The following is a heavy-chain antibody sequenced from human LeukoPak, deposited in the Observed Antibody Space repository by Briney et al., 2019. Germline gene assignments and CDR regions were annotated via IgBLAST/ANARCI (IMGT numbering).Heavy chain of an antibody. CDR3: AKPREPYGGNPDAFDI. Sequence: QPGGSLRLSCAASGFTFSSYAMSWVRQAPGKGLEWVSAISGSGGSTYYADSVKGRFTISRDNSKNTLYLQMNSLRAEDTAVYYCAKPREPYGGNPDAFDIWGQGTMVTVSS. V-gene: IGHV3-23*01. CDR2: ISGSGGST. D-gene: IGHD4-23*01. CDR1: GFTFSSYA. J-gene: IGHJ3*02.